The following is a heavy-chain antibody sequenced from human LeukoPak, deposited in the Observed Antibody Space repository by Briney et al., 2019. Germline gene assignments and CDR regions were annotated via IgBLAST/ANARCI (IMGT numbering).Heavy chain of an antibody. CDR2: ISGSGGST. J-gene: IGHJ4*02. Sequence: PGGSLRLSCAASGFTFSSYAMSWVRQAPGKGLEWVSAISGSGGSTYYADSVKGRFTISRDNSKNTLYLQMNSLRAEDTAVYYCASSDCSGGSCYSFDYWGQGTLVTVSS. V-gene: IGHV3-23*01. CDR3: ASSDCSGGSCYSFDY. CDR1: GFTFSSYA. D-gene: IGHD2-15*01.